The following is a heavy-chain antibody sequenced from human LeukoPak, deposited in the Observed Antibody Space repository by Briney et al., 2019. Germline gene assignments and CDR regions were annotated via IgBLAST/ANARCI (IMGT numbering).Heavy chain of an antibody. Sequence: ASVKVSCKASGGTFSSYAISWVRQAPGQGLEWMGWISAYNGNTNYAQKLQGRVTMTTDTSTSTAYMELRSLRSDDTAVYYCARGRPYYYGSGTSFDPWGQGTLVTVSS. V-gene: IGHV1-18*01. CDR2: ISAYNGNT. D-gene: IGHD3-10*01. CDR1: GGTFSSYA. CDR3: ARGRPYYYGSGTSFDP. J-gene: IGHJ5*02.